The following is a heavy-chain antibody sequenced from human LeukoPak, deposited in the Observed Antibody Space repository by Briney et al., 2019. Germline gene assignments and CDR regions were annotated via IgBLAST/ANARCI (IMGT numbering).Heavy chain of an antibody. J-gene: IGHJ4*02. CDR2: INAGNGNT. D-gene: IGHD2/OR15-2a*01. CDR3: ARDGGDGSSFSFDY. Sequence: ASVKVSCKASGYTFTSYAIHWVRQAPGQRLEWVGWINAGNGNTEYSQKFQGRVTITRDTSASTAYMELSSLRSEDTAVYYCARDGGDGSSFSFDYWGQGTLVTVSS. CDR1: GYTFTSYA. V-gene: IGHV1-3*01.